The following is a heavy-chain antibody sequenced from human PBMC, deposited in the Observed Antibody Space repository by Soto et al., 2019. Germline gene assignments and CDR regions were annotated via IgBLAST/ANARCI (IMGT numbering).Heavy chain of an antibody. J-gene: IGHJ4*02. V-gene: IGHV4-4*02. Sequence: KTSETLSLTCAVSGGSFTSNNWWTWVRQPPGQGLEWIGAIYRTGSTNYNPSLKSRVTISLDKSENQFSLKVTSLTAADTAVYYCASRDPGTSVDYWGQGTLVTVSS. D-gene: IGHD1-7*01. CDR1: GGSFTSNNW. CDR2: IYRTGST. CDR3: ASRDPGTSVDY.